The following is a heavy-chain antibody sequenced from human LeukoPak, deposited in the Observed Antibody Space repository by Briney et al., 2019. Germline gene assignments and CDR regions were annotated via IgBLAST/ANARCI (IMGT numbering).Heavy chain of an antibody. Sequence: GASVKVSCKASGYAFIGYYIHWVRQAPGQGLEWLGSIFPNTGDTRYAQKFQGRVTMTRDTSISTAYMELSRLRSDDTAVYYCARGNSSGYYLWPDAFDIWGQGTMVTVSS. CDR3: ARGNSSGYYLWPDAFDI. CDR2: IFPNTGDT. CDR1: GYAFIGYY. V-gene: IGHV1-2*02. D-gene: IGHD3-22*01. J-gene: IGHJ3*02.